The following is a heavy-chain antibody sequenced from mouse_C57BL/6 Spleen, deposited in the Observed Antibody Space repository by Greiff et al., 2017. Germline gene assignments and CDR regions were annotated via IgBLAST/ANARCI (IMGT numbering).Heavy chain of an antibody. D-gene: IGHD2-4*01. V-gene: IGHV7-3*01. CDR1: GFTFTDYY. J-gene: IGHJ4*01. Sequence: EVMLVESGGGLVQPGGSLSLSCAASGFTFTDYYMSWVRQPPGKALEWLGFIRNKANGYTTEYSGSVKGRFTISRDNSQSILYLQMNALRAEDSATYYCARSDYEDAMGCWGQGTSVTVSS. CDR2: IRNKANGYTT. CDR3: ARSDYEDAMGC.